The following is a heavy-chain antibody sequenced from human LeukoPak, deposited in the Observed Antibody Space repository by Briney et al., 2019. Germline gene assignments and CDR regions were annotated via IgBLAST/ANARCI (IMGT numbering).Heavy chain of an antibody. D-gene: IGHD1-26*01. J-gene: IGHJ4*02. CDR2: INPNSGGT. V-gene: IGHV1-2*02. CDR1: GYTFTGYY. CDR3: ARVDVGATTYFDY. Sequence: ASVKVSCKASGYTFTGYYMHWVRQAPGQGLEWMGWINPNSGGTNYAQKFQGRVTMTRNTSISTAYMELSSLRSEDTAVYYCARVDVGATTYFDYWGQGTLVTVSS.